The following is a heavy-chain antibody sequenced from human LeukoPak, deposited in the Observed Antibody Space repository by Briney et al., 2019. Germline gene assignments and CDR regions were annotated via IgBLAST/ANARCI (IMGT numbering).Heavy chain of an antibody. V-gene: IGHV4-59*01. CDR3: ARASEDTAMENYYFDY. D-gene: IGHD5-18*01. Sequence: SETLSLTCTVSGGSISSYYWSWIRQPPGKGLEWIGYIYYSGSTNYNPSLKSRVTISVDTSKNQFSLKLSSVTAADTAVYYCARASEDTAMENYYFDYWGQGTLVTVSS. CDR1: GGSISSYY. CDR2: IYYSGST. J-gene: IGHJ4*02.